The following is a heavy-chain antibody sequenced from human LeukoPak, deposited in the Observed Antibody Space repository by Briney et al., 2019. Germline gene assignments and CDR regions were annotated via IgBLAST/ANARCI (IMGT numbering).Heavy chain of an antibody. D-gene: IGHD3-10*01. CDR3: AREQYYYGSGSYYDY. J-gene: IGHJ4*02. V-gene: IGHV1-46*01. CDR2: INPSGGST. CDR1: GYTFTSYY. Sequence: AASVKVSCKASGYTFTSYYMHWVRQAPGQGLEWMGIINPSGGSTSYAQKFQGRATMTRDTSTSTVYMELSSLRSEDTAVYYCAREQYYYGSGSYYDYWGQGTLVTVSS.